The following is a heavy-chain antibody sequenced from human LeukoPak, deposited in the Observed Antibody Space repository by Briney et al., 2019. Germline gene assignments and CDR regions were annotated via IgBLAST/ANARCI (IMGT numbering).Heavy chain of an antibody. J-gene: IGHJ4*02. CDR2: ISYDGSNK. CDR3: AKDLGGYGRTGTDY. D-gene: IGHD1-14*01. V-gene: IGHV3-30*18. Sequence: GGSLRLSCAASGFTFSSYGMHWVRQAPGKGLEWVAVISYDGSNKYYADSVKGRFTISRDNSKNTLYLQMNSLRAEDTAVYYCAKDLGGYGRTGTDYWGQGTLVTVSS. CDR1: GFTFSSYG.